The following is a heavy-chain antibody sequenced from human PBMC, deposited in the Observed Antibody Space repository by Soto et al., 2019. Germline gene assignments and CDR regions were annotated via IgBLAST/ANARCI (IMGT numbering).Heavy chain of an antibody. D-gene: IGHD6-13*01. CDR2: IIPILGIA. J-gene: IGHJ4*02. Sequence: QVQLVQSGAEVKKPGSSVKVSCKASGGTFSSYTISWVRQAPGQGLEWMGRIIPILGIANYAQKFQGRVTXTXDXXTSTAYMALSRLRSEDMAVYYCAGGRSGLAAAGDYWGQGTLVTVSS. CDR3: AGGRSGLAAAGDY. V-gene: IGHV1-69*02. CDR1: GGTFSSYT.